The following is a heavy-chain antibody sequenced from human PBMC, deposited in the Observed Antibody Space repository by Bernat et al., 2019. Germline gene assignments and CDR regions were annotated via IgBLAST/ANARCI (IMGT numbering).Heavy chain of an antibody. J-gene: IGHJ4*02. CDR3: TTFGGGCPWT. Sequence: EEQVVESGGDLVKPGGSLRLSCVVSGLTFTNAWLTWVRQAPGKGLEWVGLIKSKSDGGSTDYAAPVKGRFTVSRDDSKNTLYLQMNSLKSEDTAVYYCTTFGGGCPWTWGQGALVTVSS. CDR1: GLTFTNAW. D-gene: IGHD2-15*01. V-gene: IGHV3-15*01. CDR2: IKSKSDGGST.